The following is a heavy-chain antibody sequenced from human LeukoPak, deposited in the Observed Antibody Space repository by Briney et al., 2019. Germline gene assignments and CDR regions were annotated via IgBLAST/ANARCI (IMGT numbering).Heavy chain of an antibody. CDR2: IRYDGSNK. V-gene: IGHV3-30*02. Sequence: GGSLRLSCEASGFTFSSYVMHWVRQAPGKGLEWVAFIRYDGSNKYYAASVKGRFTISRGNSKNTLYLQMNSLRAEDTAVYYCADEGDYYDSSGYGDAFDIWGQGTMVTVSS. D-gene: IGHD3-22*01. CDR3: ADEGDYYDSSGYGDAFDI. CDR1: GFTFSSYV. J-gene: IGHJ3*02.